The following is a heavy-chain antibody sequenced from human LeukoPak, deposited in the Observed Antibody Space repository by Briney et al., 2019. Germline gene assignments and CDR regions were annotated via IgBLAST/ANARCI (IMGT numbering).Heavy chain of an antibody. D-gene: IGHD7-27*01. Sequence: ASVKVSCTASGYTFTSYGISWVRQAPGQGLEWMGWISAYSGNTNYAQKLQGRVTMTTDTSTSAAYMELRSLRSDDTAVYYCARPLTGDLSDAFDIWGQGTMVTVSS. J-gene: IGHJ3*02. V-gene: IGHV1-18*01. CDR1: GYTFTSYG. CDR3: ARPLTGDLSDAFDI. CDR2: ISAYSGNT.